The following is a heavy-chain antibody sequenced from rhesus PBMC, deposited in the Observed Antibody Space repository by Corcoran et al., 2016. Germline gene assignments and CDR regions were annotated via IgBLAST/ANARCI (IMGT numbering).Heavy chain of an antibody. CDR2: IYGSAADT. Sequence: QVQLQESGPAVVKPSETLSLICAVSGGSISSSNWWDWIRQSPGKGLEWIGGIYGSAADTVYSHSLKSRVTLSIDTSKNQFSLKLSSVTAADTAVYFCARHLGSSYGWRFDVWGAGVLVTVSS. CDR1: GGSISSSNW. D-gene: IGHD6-43*01. J-gene: IGHJ5-1*01. CDR3: ARHLGSSYGWRFDV. V-gene: IGHV4-93*02.